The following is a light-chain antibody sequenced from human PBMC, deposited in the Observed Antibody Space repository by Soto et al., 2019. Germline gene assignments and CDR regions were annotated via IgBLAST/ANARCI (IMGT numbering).Light chain of an antibody. CDR3: QQFDSWPPLT. CDR1: QSISSK. V-gene: IGKV3-15*01. J-gene: IGKJ4*01. CDR2: GIS. Sequence: EIVMTQSPATLSVSPGERATLSCRASQSISSKLAWYQQKPGQAPRLLIYGISTRATGIPARFSGSGSGTEFTLTISSPQSEDFAVYYCQQFDSWPPLTFGGGTKVEIK.